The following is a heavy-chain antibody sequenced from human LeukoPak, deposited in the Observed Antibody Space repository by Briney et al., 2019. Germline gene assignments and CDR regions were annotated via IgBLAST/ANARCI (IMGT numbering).Heavy chain of an antibody. V-gene: IGHV1-8*01. CDR2: MNPNSGNT. J-gene: IGHJ5*02. CDR1: GYTFTSYD. CDR3: ARDGTIFGVVTPRFDP. D-gene: IGHD3-3*01. Sequence: GASVKVSCKASGYTFTSYDINWVRQATGQGLEWMGWMNPNSGNTGYAQKFRGRVTMTRNTSISTAYMELSSLRSEDTAVYYCARDGTIFGVVTPRFDPWGQGTLVTVSS.